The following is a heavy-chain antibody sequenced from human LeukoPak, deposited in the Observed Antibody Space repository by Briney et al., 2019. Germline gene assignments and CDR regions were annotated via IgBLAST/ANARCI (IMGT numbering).Heavy chain of an antibody. Sequence: GGSLRLSCAASGFTFSSYGMHWVRQAPGKGLEWVAFIRYDGSNKYYADSVKGRFTISRDNSKNTLNLQMNILRAEDTAVYYCAKDYYGSGSYTYYYGMDVWGQGTTVTVSS. V-gene: IGHV3-30*02. J-gene: IGHJ6*02. CDR1: GFTFSSYG. CDR3: AKDYYGSGSYTYYYGMDV. D-gene: IGHD3-10*01. CDR2: IRYDGSNK.